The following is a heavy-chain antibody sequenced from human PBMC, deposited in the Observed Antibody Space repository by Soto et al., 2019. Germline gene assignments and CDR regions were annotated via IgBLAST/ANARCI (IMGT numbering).Heavy chain of an antibody. J-gene: IGHJ4*02. D-gene: IGHD2-21*01. CDR3: ATAGQFRFDN. V-gene: IGHV3-74*01. Sequence: EVQLVESGGGLFQPGGSLRLSCEASGFTFSTYWMHWVRKAPGQGLVWFSRINADGRTTNYADSVWGRFTISRDNAKNTLFLQVNSLRAEDTAVYYCATAGQFRFDNWGQGALVTVSS. CDR1: GFTFSTYW. CDR2: INADGRTT.